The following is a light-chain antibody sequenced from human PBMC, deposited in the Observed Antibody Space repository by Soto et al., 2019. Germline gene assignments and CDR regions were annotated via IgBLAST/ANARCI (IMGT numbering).Light chain of an antibody. CDR1: PSVSRSL. CDR2: GAS. Sequence: EIVLTQSPGTLSLSPGERATVSCRASPSVSRSLFAWYQQKPGQARRLLIYGASTRASGMADRFSGSGSGTDFTLTISRVEPEDVGVYYCQQYGNPPPYSFGQGTKLEIK. V-gene: IGKV3-20*01. J-gene: IGKJ2*03. CDR3: QQYGNPPPYS.